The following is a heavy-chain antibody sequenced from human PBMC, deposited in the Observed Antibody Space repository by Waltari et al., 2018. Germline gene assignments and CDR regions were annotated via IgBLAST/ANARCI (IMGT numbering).Heavy chain of an antibody. J-gene: IGHJ4*02. Sequence: QLQLQQWGAGLLKPSETLSLTCAVYGGSFSGYYWSWIRQPPGKGLEWIGEINHSGSTNYNPSLKSLVTISVDTSKNQFSLKLSSGTAADTAVYYCASLRPMITFGGYGYWGQGTLVTVSS. CDR2: INHSGST. CDR3: ASLRPMITFGGYGY. V-gene: IGHV4-34*01. D-gene: IGHD3-16*01. CDR1: GGSFSGYY.